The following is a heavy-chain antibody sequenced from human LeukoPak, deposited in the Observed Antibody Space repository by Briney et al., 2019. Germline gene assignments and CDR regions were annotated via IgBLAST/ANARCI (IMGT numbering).Heavy chain of an antibody. V-gene: IGHV1-69*05. CDR1: GGTFSSYA. D-gene: IGHD2-2*01. J-gene: IGHJ6*03. CDR2: IIPIFGTA. Sequence: ASVKVSCKASGGTFSSYAISWVRQAPGQGLEWMGGIIPIFGTANYAQKFRGRVTITTDESTSTAYMELSSLRSEDTAVYYCARAKPYCSSTSCFYYYYYYYMDVWGKGTTVTVSS. CDR3: ARAKPYCSSTSCFYYYYYYYMDV.